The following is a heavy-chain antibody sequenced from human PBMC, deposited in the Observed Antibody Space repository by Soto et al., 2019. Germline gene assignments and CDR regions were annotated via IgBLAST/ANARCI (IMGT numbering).Heavy chain of an antibody. J-gene: IGHJ6*02. Sequence: SETLSLTGTVSGGSISSSSYYWGWIRQPPGKGLEWIGSIYYSGSTYYNPSLKSRVTISVDTSKNQFSLKLSSVTAADTAVYYCARRDYDFWSGYYTGHYYYGMDVWGQGTTVTVSS. CDR1: GGSISSSSYY. CDR3: ARRDYDFWSGYYTGHYYYGMDV. D-gene: IGHD3-3*01. CDR2: IYYSGST. V-gene: IGHV4-39*01.